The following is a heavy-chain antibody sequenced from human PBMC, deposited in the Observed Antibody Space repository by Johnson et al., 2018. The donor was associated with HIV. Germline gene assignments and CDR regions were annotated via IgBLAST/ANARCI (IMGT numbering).Heavy chain of an antibody. CDR2: IRYDGSNK. CDR1: GFTFSSYA. D-gene: IGHD2-8*01. CDR3: AKDVYSSGAFDI. V-gene: IGHV3-30*02. J-gene: IGHJ3*02. Sequence: QVQLVESGGGVVQPGRSLRLSCAASGFTFSSYAMHWVRQAPGKGLEWVAFIRYDGSNKYYADSVKGRFTISRDNSKNRLYLQMKSLRAEDTAVYYCAKDVYSSGAFDIWGQGTMVTVSS.